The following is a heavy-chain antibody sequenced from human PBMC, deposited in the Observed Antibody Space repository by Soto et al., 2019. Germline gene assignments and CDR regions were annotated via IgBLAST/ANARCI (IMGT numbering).Heavy chain of an antibody. J-gene: IGHJ5*02. CDR2: IWYDGSYR. D-gene: IGHD3-10*01. V-gene: IGHV3-33*01. Sequence: LRLSCISSGFTFNTYGMFWARQAPGTGLEWVAGIWYDGSYRYYVDSVKGRFTVSRDNSRNTVYLEMNNLRGDDTAVYYCARISGSGHLGWFDPWGQGSLVTVSS. CDR3: ARISGSGHLGWFDP. CDR1: GFTFNTYG.